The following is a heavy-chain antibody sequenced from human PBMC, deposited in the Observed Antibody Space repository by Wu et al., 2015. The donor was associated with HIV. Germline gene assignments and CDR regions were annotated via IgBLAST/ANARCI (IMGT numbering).Heavy chain of an antibody. J-gene: IGHJ4*02. V-gene: IGHV1-69*13. CDR1: GDTFSNSA. CDR2: IVPIVQTA. CDR3: AIVVVISGEDY. D-gene: IGHD3-22*01. Sequence: QVQLVQSGAEVKKPGSSVKVSCKAPGDTFSNSAIIWVRQAPGQGLEWMGGIVPIVQTADYAQRFQGRVTITADESTDTAYLEVNSLKLEDTAVYFCAIVVVISGEDYWGQGTLVTVSS.